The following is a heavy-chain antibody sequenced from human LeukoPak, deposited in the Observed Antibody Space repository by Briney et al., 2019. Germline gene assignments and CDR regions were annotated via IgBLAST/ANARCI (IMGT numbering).Heavy chain of an antibody. V-gene: IGHV1-69*05. CDR1: GGTFSSYA. J-gene: IGHJ4*02. D-gene: IGHD1-26*01. CDR2: IIPIFGTA. Sequence: SVKVSCKASGGTFSSYAISWVRQAPGQGLEWMGRIIPIFGTASYAQKFQGRVTITTDESTSTAYMELSSLRSEDTAVYYCARATGRGGSYYPYYFDYWGQGTLVTVSS. CDR3: ARATGRGGSYYPYYFDY.